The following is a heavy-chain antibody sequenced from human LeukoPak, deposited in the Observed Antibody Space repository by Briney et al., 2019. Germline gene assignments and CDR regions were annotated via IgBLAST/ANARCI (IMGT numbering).Heavy chain of an antibody. D-gene: IGHD2/OR15-2a*01. CDR1: GDSISTYY. J-gene: IGHJ6*03. V-gene: IGHV4-59*01. Sequence: SETLSLTCTVSGDSISTYYWNWIRQPPGKGLEWIGYIHYSGNTDYNPSLKSRVTISVDTSRNQFSLNLSSVTAADTAVYYCARWYCSSTTCYHMDVWGKGTTVTVSS. CDR3: ARWYCSSTTCYHMDV. CDR2: IHYSGNT.